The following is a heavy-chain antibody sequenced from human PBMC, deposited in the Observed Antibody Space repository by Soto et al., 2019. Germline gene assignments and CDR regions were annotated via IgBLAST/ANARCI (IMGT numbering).Heavy chain of an antibody. D-gene: IGHD3-22*01. CDR3: ARHGWSQYRSSGYPYAFDY. Sequence: GESLKISCKGSGYIFRNNWITWVRQMPGKGLEWVGRIDLTDSYTSYNPSFQGHVSFSADKSINTTYLHFSSLRASDTAVYYCARHGWSQYRSSGYPYAFDYWGQGTPVTVSS. V-gene: IGHV5-10-1*01. CDR1: GYIFRNNW. J-gene: IGHJ4*02. CDR2: IDLTDSYT.